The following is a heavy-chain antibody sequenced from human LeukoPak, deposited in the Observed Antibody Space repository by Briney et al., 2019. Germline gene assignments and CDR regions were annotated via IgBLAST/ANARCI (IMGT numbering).Heavy chain of an antibody. CDR2: ISSSSSYI. J-gene: IGHJ4*02. CDR1: GFTFSSYS. CDR3: ARATRTSGPEDY. D-gene: IGHD2-15*01. Sequence: GGSLRLSCAASGFTFSSYSMNWVRQAPGKWLEWVSSISSSSSYIYYADSVKGRFTISRDNAKNSLYLQMNSLRAEDTAVYYCARATRTSGPEDYWGQGTLVTVSS. V-gene: IGHV3-21*01.